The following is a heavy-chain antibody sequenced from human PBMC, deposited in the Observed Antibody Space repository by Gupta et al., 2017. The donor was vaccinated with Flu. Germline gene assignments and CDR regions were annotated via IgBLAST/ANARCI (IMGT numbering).Heavy chain of an antibody. CDR1: GFTFSSYA. V-gene: IGHV3-23*01. J-gene: IGHJ6*02. CDR2: ISGSGGST. CDR3: AKDRDYDVGRGLYYYGMDV. D-gene: IGHD3-3*01. Sequence: EVQLLESGGGLVQPGVSLRPSCAASGFTFSSYAMGWVRQAPGKGLEWVSAISGSGGSTYYADSVKGRFTSSRDNSKNTLYLQMNSLRAEDTAVYYCAKDRDYDVGRGLYYYGMDVWGQGTTVTVSS.